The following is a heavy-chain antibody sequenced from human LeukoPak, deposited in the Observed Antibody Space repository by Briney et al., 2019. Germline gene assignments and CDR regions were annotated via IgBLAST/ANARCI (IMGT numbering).Heavy chain of an antibody. D-gene: IGHD2-8*02. J-gene: IGHJ4*02. CDR1: GFTFSTFA. Sequence: PGGSLRPSCAASGFTFSTFAMIWVRQPPGKGLEWVSSIFPSGGEIHYADSVRGRFTISRDNSKSTLSLQMNSLRAEDTAIYYCATYRQVLLPFESWGQGTLVTVPS. CDR3: ATYRQVLLPFES. CDR2: IFPSGGEI. V-gene: IGHV3-23*01.